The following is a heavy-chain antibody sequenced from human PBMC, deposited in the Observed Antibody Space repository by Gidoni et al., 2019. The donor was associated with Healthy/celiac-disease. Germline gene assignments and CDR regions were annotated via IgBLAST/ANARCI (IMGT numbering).Heavy chain of an antibody. CDR3: TRGTTYSSFDFDY. CDR1: GFTFGDYA. Sequence: EVQLVESGGGLVQHGRSLRLSCTASGFTFGDYAMSWFRQAPGKGLEWVGFTRSKAYGGTTEYAASVKGRFTISRDDSKSIAYLQMNSLKTEDTAVYYCTRGTTYSSFDFDYWGQGTLVTVSS. V-gene: IGHV3-49*03. CDR2: TRSKAYGGTT. J-gene: IGHJ4*02. D-gene: IGHD6-6*01.